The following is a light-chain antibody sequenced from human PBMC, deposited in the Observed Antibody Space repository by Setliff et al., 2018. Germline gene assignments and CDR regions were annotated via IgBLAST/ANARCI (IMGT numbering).Light chain of an antibody. J-gene: IGLJ1*01. V-gene: IGLV2-23*02. CDR2: DVS. CDR1: NNDVGAYNY. Sequence: QSVLAQPASVSGSPGQSVTISCTGTNNDVGAYNYVSWYQQHPGKAPKFMIYDVSKRSSGASDRFSGSESGNTAALTISGLQAEDEADYYCCSYAGGSTYVFGTGTKVTVL. CDR3: CSYAGGSTYV.